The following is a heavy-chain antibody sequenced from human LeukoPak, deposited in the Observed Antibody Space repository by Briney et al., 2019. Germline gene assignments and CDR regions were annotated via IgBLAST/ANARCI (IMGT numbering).Heavy chain of an antibody. D-gene: IGHD3-22*01. CDR3: ARYPRSYYYDSSGLPGIYYYYLDV. CDR2: ISPYNGNT. J-gene: IGHJ6*03. V-gene: IGHV1-18*01. CDR1: GYTFTNYG. Sequence: ASVKVSCKASGYTFTNYGISWVRQAPGQGLEWMGWISPYNGNTHYIQNLQGRVTMTVDTSTNTASMELRSLRSDDTAVYYCARYPRSYYYDSSGLPGIYYYYLDVWGRGTTVTVSS.